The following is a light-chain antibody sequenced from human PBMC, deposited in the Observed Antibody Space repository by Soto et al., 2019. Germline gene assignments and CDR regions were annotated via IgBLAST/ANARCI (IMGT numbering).Light chain of an antibody. CDR1: QSVADK. Sequence: EIVMTQSPATLSVSPGERATLSCRPSQSVADKLAWYQQKPGQAPRLLIYGASTRATGIPARFSGSGSGTEFTITISSLQTEDFAIYYCQQYNTWPLTLGGGTKVEIK. V-gene: IGKV3-15*01. J-gene: IGKJ4*01. CDR3: QQYNTWPLT. CDR2: GAS.